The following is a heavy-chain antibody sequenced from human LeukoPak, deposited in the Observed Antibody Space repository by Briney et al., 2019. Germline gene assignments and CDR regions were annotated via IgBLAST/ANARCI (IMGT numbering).Heavy chain of an antibody. CDR3: ARALMVRGVPGAFDI. V-gene: IGHV4-31*03. Sequence: SETLSLTCTVSGGSISSGGYYWSWIRQHPGKGLEWIGYIYYSGSTYYNPSLKSRVTISVDTSKNQFSLKLSSVTAADTAVYYCARALMVRGVPGAFDIWGQGTMVTVSS. J-gene: IGHJ3*02. CDR2: IYYSGST. D-gene: IGHD3-10*01. CDR1: GGSISSGGYY.